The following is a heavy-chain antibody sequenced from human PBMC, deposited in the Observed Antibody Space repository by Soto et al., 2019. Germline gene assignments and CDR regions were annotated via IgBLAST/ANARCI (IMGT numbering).Heavy chain of an antibody. V-gene: IGHV4-31*03. CDR1: GGSIIDGQTY. J-gene: IGHJ4*02. D-gene: IGHD2-15*01. Sequence: SETLSLTCTVSGGSIIDGQTYLNWIRQHPERGLEWMGYINYRGTTNYSPALKSRILISIDTSKNQFSLRLSSVTAADTAVYYCARDAPGVAPYWGQGTLVTVS. CDR3: ARDAPGVAPY. CDR2: INYRGTT.